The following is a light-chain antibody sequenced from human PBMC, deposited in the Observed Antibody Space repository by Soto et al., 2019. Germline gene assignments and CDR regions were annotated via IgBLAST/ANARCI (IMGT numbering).Light chain of an antibody. Sequence: QSALTQPASMSGAPGQSITISRTGTSSDVGGYNYVSWYQQHPGKAPKLMIYDVSNRPSGVSKRFSGAKSGNTASLPISGLQAEDEAEYYCSSYTRSSTLVVFGGGTKRTVL. CDR1: SSDVGGYNY. CDR2: DVS. J-gene: IGLJ2*01. V-gene: IGLV2-14*01. CDR3: SSYTRSSTLVV.